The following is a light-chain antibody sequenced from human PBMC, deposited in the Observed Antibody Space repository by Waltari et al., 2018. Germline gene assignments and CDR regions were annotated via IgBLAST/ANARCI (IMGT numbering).Light chain of an antibody. CDR2: DVT. J-gene: IGLJ1*01. Sequence: QSALTQPRSVSGSPGQSVTISCTGTSSDVGAYNYVSWYQQHPGKAPKLMIYDVTKRPPGVPDRFSGSKSGNTASLTISGLQTEDEADYYCCSYAGTYVFGIGTKVTVL. CDR1: SSDVGAYNY. V-gene: IGLV2-11*01. CDR3: CSYAGTYV.